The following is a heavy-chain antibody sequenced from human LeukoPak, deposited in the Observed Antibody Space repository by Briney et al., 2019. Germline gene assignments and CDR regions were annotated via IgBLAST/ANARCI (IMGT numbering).Heavy chain of an antibody. CDR1: GGSFSDYY. Sequence: SETLSLTCAVYGGSFSDYYWSWIRLPPGKGLEWIGEINQKRGSTNYNPSLKSRVTISVDTSKNQFSLKLSSVTAADTAVYYCARGRIDDFWSGYYYFDYWGQGTLVTVSS. V-gene: IGHV4-34*01. D-gene: IGHD3-3*01. CDR3: ARGRIDDFWSGYYYFDY. J-gene: IGHJ4*02. CDR2: INQKRGST.